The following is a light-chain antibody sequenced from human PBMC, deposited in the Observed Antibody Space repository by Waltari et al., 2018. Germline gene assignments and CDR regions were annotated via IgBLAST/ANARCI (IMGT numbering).Light chain of an antibody. Sequence: DIQMTQSPSSLSASVGDSITITCRASQGIDNYLAWFQQKPGKAHQSLIYAASTLQSGVPSKFSGSGFGTDFTLTINGLQPEDFATYFCQQYDSYPHTFGQGTRLEVK. CDR2: AAS. CDR1: QGIDNY. CDR3: QQYDSYPHT. V-gene: IGKV1-16*02. J-gene: IGKJ2*01.